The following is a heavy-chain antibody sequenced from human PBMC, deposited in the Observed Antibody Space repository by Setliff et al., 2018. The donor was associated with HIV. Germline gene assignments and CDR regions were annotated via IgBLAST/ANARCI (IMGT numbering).Heavy chain of an antibody. CDR3: ARDRFCGRGSCYEPNWFDP. V-gene: IGHV1-69*13. CDR1: GGNFSTYG. CDR2: IIPLFNTS. Sequence: ASVKVSCKASGGNFSTYGISWVRQAPGQGLEWMGGIIPLFNTSNYAQKLQGRVTITADESTSTAYMELSSLRSEDSAVYYCARDRFCGRGSCYEPNWFDPWGQGTLVTSPQ. J-gene: IGHJ5*02. D-gene: IGHD2-15*01.